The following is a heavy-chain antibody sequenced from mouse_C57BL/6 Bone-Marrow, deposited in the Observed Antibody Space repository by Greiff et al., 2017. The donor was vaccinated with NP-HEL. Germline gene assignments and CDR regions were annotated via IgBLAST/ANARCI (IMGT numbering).Heavy chain of an antibody. V-gene: IGHV1-82*01. CDR2: IYPGDGDT. D-gene: IGHD2-2*01. J-gene: IGHJ2*01. CDR1: GYAFSSSW. Sequence: VKLMESGPELVKPGASVKISCKASGYAFSSSWINWVKQRPGKGLEWIGRIYPGDGDTNYNGKFKGKATLTADKSSSTAYMQLSSLTSEDSAVYFCARLGLRRSSFDYWGQGTTLTVSS. CDR3: ARLGLRRSSFDY.